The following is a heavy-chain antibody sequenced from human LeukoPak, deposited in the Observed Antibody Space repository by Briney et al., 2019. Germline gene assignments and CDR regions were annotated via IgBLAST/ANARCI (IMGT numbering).Heavy chain of an antibody. Sequence: GGSLRLSCAASGFTFSSYAMHWVRQAPGKGLEWVALISYDGSNKDYVDSVKGRFTISRDNSKNTLYLQMNSLRAEDTAVYYCARDAVEQWLVRPESHFDYWGQGTLVTVSS. J-gene: IGHJ4*02. V-gene: IGHV3-30*04. D-gene: IGHD6-19*01. CDR3: ARDAVEQWLVRPESHFDY. CDR1: GFTFSSYA. CDR2: ISYDGSNK.